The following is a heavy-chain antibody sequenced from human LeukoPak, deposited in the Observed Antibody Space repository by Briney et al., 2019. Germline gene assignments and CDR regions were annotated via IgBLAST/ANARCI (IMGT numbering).Heavy chain of an antibody. CDR3: ARGGGYCSITICQRRDY. V-gene: IGHV3-7*01. CDR2: IKQGGSEK. D-gene: IGHD2-2*01. Sequence: GGSLRLSCAASGFSFTSYWMSWVRQAPGKGLEWVANIKQGGSEKYYVDSVKGRFAISRDNAKNSLYLQMNSLRAEDTAIYYCARGGGYCSITICQRRDYWGQGTLVTVSS. J-gene: IGHJ4*02. CDR1: GFSFTSYW.